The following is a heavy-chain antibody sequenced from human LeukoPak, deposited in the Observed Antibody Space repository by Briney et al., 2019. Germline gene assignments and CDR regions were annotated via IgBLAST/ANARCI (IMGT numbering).Heavy chain of an antibody. CDR2: IYYSGST. D-gene: IGHD2-2*01. J-gene: IGHJ4*02. Sequence: PSETLSLTCTVSGGSISSYYWSWIRQPPGKGLKWIGYIYYSGSTNYNPSLKSRVTISVDTSKNQFSLKLSSVTAADTAVYYCARVRHCSSTSCYPLFDYWGQGTLVTVSS. CDR1: GGSISSYY. CDR3: ARVRHCSSTSCYPLFDY. V-gene: IGHV4-59*01.